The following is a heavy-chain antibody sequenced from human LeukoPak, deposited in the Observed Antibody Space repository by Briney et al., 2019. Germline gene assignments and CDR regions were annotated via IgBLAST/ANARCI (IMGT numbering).Heavy chain of an antibody. CDR1: GYTFTSYG. V-gene: IGHV1-18*01. J-gene: IGHJ5*02. D-gene: IGHD3-10*01. CDR2: ISAYNGNT. CDR3: ARNKLWFGDQTNWFDP. Sequence: ASVKVSCKASGYTFTSYGISWVRQAPGQGLEWMGWISAYNGNTNYAQKLQGRVTMTTDTSTSTAYMELRSLRSDDTAVYYCARNKLWFGDQTNWFDPWGQGTLVTVSS.